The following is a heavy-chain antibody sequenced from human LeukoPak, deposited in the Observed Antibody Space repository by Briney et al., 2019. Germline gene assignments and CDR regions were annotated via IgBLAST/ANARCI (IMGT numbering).Heavy chain of an antibody. J-gene: IGHJ4*02. CDR1: GFTFDDYA. V-gene: IGHV3-9*01. Sequence: PGGSLRLSCAASGFTFDDYAMHWVRQAPGKGLEWVSGISWNSGSIGYADSVKGRFTISRDNAKNSLYLQMNSLRAEDTAVYYCARDYDILTGYRYYFDYWGQGTLVTVSS. CDR2: ISWNSGSI. CDR3: ARDYDILTGYRYYFDY. D-gene: IGHD3-9*01.